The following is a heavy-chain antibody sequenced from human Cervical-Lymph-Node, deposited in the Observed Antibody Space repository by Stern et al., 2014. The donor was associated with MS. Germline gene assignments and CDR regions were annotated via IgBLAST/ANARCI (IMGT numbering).Heavy chain of an antibody. Sequence: VHLVESGADVMTPGASVRVSCKASGSTFSGHSLPWVRLAPGPGLELMGRINPNRCVINYAQNCQCRVTMTTDSSIDTAYREVTRLRSDDTAIYYCARVREDTSSWYVPVAFDVWGQGTMGTGSS. CDR3: ARVREDTSSWYVPVAFDV. CDR1: GSTFSGHS. J-gene: IGHJ3*01. D-gene: IGHD6-13*01. CDR2: INPNRCVI. V-gene: IGHV1-2*06.